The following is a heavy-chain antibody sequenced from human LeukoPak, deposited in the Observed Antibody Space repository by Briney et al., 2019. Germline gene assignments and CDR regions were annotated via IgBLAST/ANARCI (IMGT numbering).Heavy chain of an antibody. D-gene: IGHD6-6*01. CDR2: ISYDGSNK. Sequence: GGSLRLSCAASGFTFSSYGMHWVRQAPGKGLEWVAVISYDGSNKHYADSVKGRFTISRDNSKNTLYLQMNSLRAEDTAVYYCASAYSSSMGYWGQGTLVTVSS. V-gene: IGHV3-30*03. CDR1: GFTFSSYG. CDR3: ASAYSSSMGY. J-gene: IGHJ4*02.